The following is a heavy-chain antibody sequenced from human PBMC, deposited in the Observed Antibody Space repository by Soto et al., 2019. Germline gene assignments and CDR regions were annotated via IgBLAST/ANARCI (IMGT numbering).Heavy chain of an antibody. CDR3: AFGEESRYYYYGMDV. CDR1: GGSISSYY. CDR2: IYYSGST. V-gene: IGHV4-59*03. J-gene: IGHJ6*02. Sequence: SETLSLTCTVSGGSISSYYGSWIRQPPGKGLEWIGYIYYSGSTIYSPSLMSRVTISVHTSKNSLYLQMNSLRAEDTAVYYCAFGEESRYYYYGMDVWGQGTTVTVSS. D-gene: IGHD3-10*01.